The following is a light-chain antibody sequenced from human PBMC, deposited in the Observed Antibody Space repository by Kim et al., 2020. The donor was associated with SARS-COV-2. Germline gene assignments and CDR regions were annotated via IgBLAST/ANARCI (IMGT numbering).Light chain of an antibody. CDR3: QQYDTSSYT. V-gene: IGKV3-20*01. J-gene: IGKJ2*01. CDR1: QSVSSSH. CDR2: TAS. Sequence: IVLTQSPGTLSLSPGERATLSCRASQSVSSSHLAWYQQKPGQAPRLLIYTASIRAAGVADRFTGSGSGTDFTLTISRLEPEDFAVYYCQQYDTSSYTFGPGTKLEI.